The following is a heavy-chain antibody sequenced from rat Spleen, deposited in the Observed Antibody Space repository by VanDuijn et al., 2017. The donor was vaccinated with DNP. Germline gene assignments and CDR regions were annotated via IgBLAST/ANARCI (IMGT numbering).Heavy chain of an antibody. CDR1: AYTFTSYY. CDR3: ARRRLPYWYFDF. D-gene: IGHD1-4*01. J-gene: IGHJ1*01. V-gene: IGHV1-43*01. CDR2: INTGSGGT. Sequence: QVQLQQSGAELAKPGSSVKISCKASAYTFTSYYIGWIKRTTGQGLEYIGYINTGSGGTNYNEKFKGKATLTVDKSSSTAFMQLNSLTPDDSAVYYCARRRLPYWYFDFWGPGTMVTVSS.